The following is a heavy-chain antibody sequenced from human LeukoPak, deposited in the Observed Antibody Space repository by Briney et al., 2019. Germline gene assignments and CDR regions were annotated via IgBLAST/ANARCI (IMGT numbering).Heavy chain of an antibody. V-gene: IGHV3-30*02. CDR2: IRHDGSDK. CDR1: GFTFGSYG. J-gene: IGHJ4*02. Sequence: GGSLRLSCAASGFTFGSYGVHWVRRAPGKGLEWVAFIRHDGSDKYYADSVKGRFTISRDNSKNTLYLQMNSLRVDDTAVYYCVNRKGGSGSQALDHWGQGTLVTVSS. CDR3: VNRKGGSGSQALDH. D-gene: IGHD1-26*01.